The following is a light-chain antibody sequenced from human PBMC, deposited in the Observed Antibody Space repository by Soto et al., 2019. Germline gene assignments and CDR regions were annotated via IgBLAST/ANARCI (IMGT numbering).Light chain of an antibody. V-gene: IGKV1-27*01. Sequence: DIQMTQSPSSLSASVGDRVTITCRASEGISNFLAWYQQRPGKVPKVLIYAASTLQSGVPSRFSGSGSGTDFTLTISSLQPEDVATYYCQKYNCGPALTFGGGTKVESK. CDR2: AAS. J-gene: IGKJ4*01. CDR1: EGISNF. CDR3: QKYNCGPALT.